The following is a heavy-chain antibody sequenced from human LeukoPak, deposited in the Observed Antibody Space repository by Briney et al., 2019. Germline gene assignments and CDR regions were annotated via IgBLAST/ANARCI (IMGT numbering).Heavy chain of an antibody. J-gene: IGHJ4*02. CDR2: ISGSGGT. CDR3: ATYRQVLLPFES. V-gene: IGHV3-23*01. CDR1: GFTFSTYG. D-gene: IGHD2-8*02. Sequence: GGSLRLSCAASGFTFSTYGMSWVRQAPGKGLEWVSAISGSGGTYYADSVRGRFTISRDNSKSTLSLQMSSLRAEDTAIYYCATYRQVLLPFESWGQGTLVTVSS.